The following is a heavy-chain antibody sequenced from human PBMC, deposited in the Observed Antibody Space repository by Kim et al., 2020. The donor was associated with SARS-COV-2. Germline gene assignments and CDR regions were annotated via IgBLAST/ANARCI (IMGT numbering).Heavy chain of an antibody. CDR1: GFTFSSYS. CDR2: ISSSSSTI. CDR3: AREEGYCSGGSCYEGRFDP. D-gene: IGHD2-15*01. V-gene: IGHV3-48*04. Sequence: GGSLRLSCAASGFTFSSYSMNWVRQAPGKGLEWVSYISSSSSTIYYADSVKGRFTISRDNAKNSLYLQMNSLRAEDTAVYYCAREEGYCSGGSCYEGRFDPWGQGTLVTVSS. J-gene: IGHJ5*02.